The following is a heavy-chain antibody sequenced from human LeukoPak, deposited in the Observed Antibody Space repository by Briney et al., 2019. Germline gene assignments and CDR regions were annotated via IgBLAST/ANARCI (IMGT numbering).Heavy chain of an antibody. CDR1: GYSFTTYW. J-gene: IGHJ4*02. D-gene: IGHD4-23*01. V-gene: IGHV5-51*01. Sequence: GESLKISCKGSGYSFTTYWILWVRQMPGKGLEWMGIIYPGDSDSRYSPSFQGQVTISADKSISTAYLQWSSLKASDTAMYYCARRITYGGNSVYFDYWGQGTLVTVSS. CDR2: IYPGDSDS. CDR3: ARRITYGGNSVYFDY.